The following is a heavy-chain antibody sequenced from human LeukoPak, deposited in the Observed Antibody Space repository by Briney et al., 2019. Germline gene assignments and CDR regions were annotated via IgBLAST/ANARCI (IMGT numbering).Heavy chain of an antibody. CDR2: ISGSGGST. CDR1: RFTFSSDA. J-gene: IGHJ4*02. Sequence: GGSLRLSCAASRFTFSSDAMSWVRQAPGKGLEWVSAISGSGGSTYYADSVKGRFTISRDNPKNTLYLQMNSLRAEDTAVYYCAKDSPYDWAKSDYWGQGTLVTVSS. D-gene: IGHD5-12*01. CDR3: AKDSPYDWAKSDY. V-gene: IGHV3-23*01.